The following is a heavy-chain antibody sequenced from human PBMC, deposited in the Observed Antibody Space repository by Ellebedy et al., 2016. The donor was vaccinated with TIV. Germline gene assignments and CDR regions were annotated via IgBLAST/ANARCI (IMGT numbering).Heavy chain of an antibody. CDR1: GFTFSSYG. CDR3: ARDQGVNDAFDI. V-gene: IGHV3-33*01. D-gene: IGHD3-22*01. Sequence: PGGSLRLSCAASGFTFSSYGMHWVRQAPGKGLEWVAVIWYDGSNKYYADSVKGRFTISRDNSKNTLYLQMYSLRAEDTAVYYCARDQGVNDAFDIWGQGTMVTVSS. J-gene: IGHJ3*02. CDR2: IWYDGSNK.